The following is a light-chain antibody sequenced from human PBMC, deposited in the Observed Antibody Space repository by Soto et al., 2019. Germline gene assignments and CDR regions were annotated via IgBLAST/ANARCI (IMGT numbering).Light chain of an antibody. V-gene: IGKV1-5*03. CDR3: QQYDSDSPYT. Sequence: DIQMTQFPPTLSASIGDRVTITCRASQTISSSLAWYQQKPGKAPKLLIYKASTLETGVPSRFSGSGSGTEFTLTISSLQPDDFATYYCQQYDSDSPYTFGQGTRLELK. CDR2: KAS. J-gene: IGKJ2*01. CDR1: QTISSS.